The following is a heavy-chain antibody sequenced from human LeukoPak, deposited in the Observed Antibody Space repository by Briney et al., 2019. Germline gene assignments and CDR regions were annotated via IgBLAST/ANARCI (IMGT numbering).Heavy chain of an antibody. CDR3: ARAGGWAREDYKGDAFDI. V-gene: IGHV1-18*01. Sequence: ASVKVSCKASGYTFTNYGISWVRQAPGQGLEWMGWISTYNGNSNYARKLQDRVTMTTDTSTATAYLDLRNLRSDDTAVYYCARAGGWAREDYKGDAFDIWGQGTIVTVSS. J-gene: IGHJ3*02. CDR2: ISTYNGNS. CDR1: GYTFTNYG. D-gene: IGHD6-19*01.